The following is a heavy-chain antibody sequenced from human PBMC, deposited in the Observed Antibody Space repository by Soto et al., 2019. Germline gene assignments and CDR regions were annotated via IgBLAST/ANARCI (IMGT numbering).Heavy chain of an antibody. CDR3: ARGLLWFGESGFDP. V-gene: IGHV1-8*01. D-gene: IGHD3-10*01. Sequence: ASVKVSCKASGYTFTSYDINWVRQATGQGLEWMGWMNPNSGNTGYAQKFQGRVTMTRNTSISTAYMELSSLGSEDTAVYYCARGLLWFGESGFDPWGQGTLVTVSS. J-gene: IGHJ5*02. CDR1: GYTFTSYD. CDR2: MNPNSGNT.